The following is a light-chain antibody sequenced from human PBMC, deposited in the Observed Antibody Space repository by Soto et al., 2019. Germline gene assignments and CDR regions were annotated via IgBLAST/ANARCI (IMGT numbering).Light chain of an antibody. V-gene: IGKV1-5*01. J-gene: IGKJ1*01. CDR3: QQYYTYWHM. Sequence: DIQMTQSPSTLSASVGDRVIITCRASQSISDYLAWYQQKPGKAPKLLIYDASNLESGVPSTFSGSGSGTEFTLTISSLQTDDFATYYCQQYYTYWHMFGQGTRVEIK. CDR2: DAS. CDR1: QSISDY.